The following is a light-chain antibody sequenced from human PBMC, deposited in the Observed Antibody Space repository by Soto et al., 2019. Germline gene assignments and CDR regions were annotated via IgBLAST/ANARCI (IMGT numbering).Light chain of an antibody. CDR2: GAS. CDR1: QSVRNNY. J-gene: IGKJ5*01. V-gene: IGKV3-20*01. CDR3: QQYNNWPPIT. Sequence: EIVLTQSPGTLSLSPGERATLSCRASQSVRNNYLAWYQQKPGQAPRLLIYGASSRATGIPDRFSGSGSGTDFTLTINRLEPEDFAVYYCQQYNNWPPITFGQGTRLEIK.